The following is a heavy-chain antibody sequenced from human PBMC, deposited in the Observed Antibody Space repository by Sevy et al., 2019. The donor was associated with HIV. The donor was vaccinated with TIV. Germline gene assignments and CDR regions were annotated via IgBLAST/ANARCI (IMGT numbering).Heavy chain of an antibody. CDR1: GFTFSTYP. D-gene: IGHD5-12*01. V-gene: IGHV3-30-3*01. Sequence: GESLKISCAGSGFTFSTYPMHWVRQSPGKGLEWVTVISYDGSSKYYADSVKGRFTISRDNSKNTVFLQMDSLRVDDTAVYYCARDSGYTINYSPGVTWGQGALVTASS. J-gene: IGHJ5*02. CDR3: ARDSGYTINYSPGVT. CDR2: ISYDGSSK.